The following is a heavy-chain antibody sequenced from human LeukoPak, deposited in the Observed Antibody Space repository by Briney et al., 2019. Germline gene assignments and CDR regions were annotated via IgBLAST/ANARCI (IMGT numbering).Heavy chain of an antibody. CDR3: ARDYASEGWFDT. V-gene: IGHV1-69*05. CDR1: GGTFSSYA. CDR2: IIPIFGTA. J-gene: IGHJ5*02. D-gene: IGHD3-16*01. Sequence: ASVKVSCKASGGTFSSYAISWVRQAPGQGLEWMGGIIPIFGTANYAQKFQGRVTMTTDTSTSTAYMELRSLRSDDTAVYYCARDYASEGWFDTWGQGTLVTVSS.